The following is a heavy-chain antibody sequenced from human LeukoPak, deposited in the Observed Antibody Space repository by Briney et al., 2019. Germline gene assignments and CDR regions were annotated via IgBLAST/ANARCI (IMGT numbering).Heavy chain of an antibody. Sequence: GGSLRPSCAASGFTFSSYGMHWVRQAPGKGLEWVAFIRYDGSNKYYADSVKGRFTISRDNSKNTLYLQMNSLRAEDTAVYYCAKGADYDFWSGYYDYWGQGTLVTVSS. D-gene: IGHD3-3*01. V-gene: IGHV3-30*02. CDR1: GFTFSSYG. J-gene: IGHJ4*02. CDR2: IRYDGSNK. CDR3: AKGADYDFWSGYYDY.